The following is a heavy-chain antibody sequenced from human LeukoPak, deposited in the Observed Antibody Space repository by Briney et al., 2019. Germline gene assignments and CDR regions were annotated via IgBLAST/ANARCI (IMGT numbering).Heavy chain of an antibody. Sequence: ASVKVSCKASGYTSTGYYMHWVRQAPGQGLEWMGWINPNSGGTNYAQKFQGRVTMTRDTSISTAYMELSRLRSDDTAVYYCARARGYSYGTFDYWGQGTLVTVSS. D-gene: IGHD5-18*01. J-gene: IGHJ4*02. CDR1: GYTSTGYY. CDR3: ARARGYSYGTFDY. CDR2: INPNSGGT. V-gene: IGHV1-2*02.